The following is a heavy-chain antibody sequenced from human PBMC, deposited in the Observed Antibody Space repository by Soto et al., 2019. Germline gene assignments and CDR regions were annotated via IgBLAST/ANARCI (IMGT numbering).Heavy chain of an antibody. J-gene: IGHJ4*02. CDR3: ARGPSIVVVTEEAYFDY. V-gene: IGHV1-18*01. D-gene: IGHD2-21*02. Sequence: QVPLVQSGAEVKKPGASVKVSCKASGYTFTSYGISWVRQAPGQGLEWMGWISAYNGNTNYAQKLQGRVTMTTDTSTSTAYMELRSLRSDDTAVYYCARGPSIVVVTEEAYFDYWGQGTLVTVSS. CDR2: ISAYNGNT. CDR1: GYTFTSYG.